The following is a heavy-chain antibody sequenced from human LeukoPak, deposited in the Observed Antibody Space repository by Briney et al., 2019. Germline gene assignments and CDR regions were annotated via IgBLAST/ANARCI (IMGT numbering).Heavy chain of an antibody. CDR1: GVSINSGDDY. D-gene: IGHD6-13*01. J-gene: IGHJ4*02. V-gene: IGHV4-30-4*01. Sequence: PSETLSLTCTVSGVSINSGDDYWSWIRQPPGKCLEWIGYVYYSGSTYYNPSLKSRVTISVDTSKNQFSLKLSSVTAADTAVYYCARDPIAAAEPIGYRGQGALVTVSS. CDR3: ARDPIAAAEPIGY. CDR2: VYYSGST.